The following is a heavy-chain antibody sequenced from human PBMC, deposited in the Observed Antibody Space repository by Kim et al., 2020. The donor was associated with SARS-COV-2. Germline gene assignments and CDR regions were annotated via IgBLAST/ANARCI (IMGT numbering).Heavy chain of an antibody. V-gene: IGHV3-30*03. D-gene: IGHD3-10*01. CDR3: AIPDYYGSGVND. Sequence: GGSLRLSCAVSGFTFSSYGMHWVRQAPGKGLEWVAVISYDGSNKYYADSVKGRFTISRDNSKNTLYLQMNSLRAEDTAVYYCAIPDYYGSGVNDWGQGTLVPVSS. CDR1: GFTFSSYG. CDR2: ISYDGSNK. J-gene: IGHJ4*02.